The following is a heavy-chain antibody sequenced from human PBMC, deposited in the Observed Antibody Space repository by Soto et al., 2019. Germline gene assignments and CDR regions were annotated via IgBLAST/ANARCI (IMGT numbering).Heavy chain of an antibody. CDR3: AGNMYYYDSSGYPRDYYYYGMDV. V-gene: IGHV1-69*13. CDR1: GGPFSSYA. D-gene: IGHD3-22*01. Sequence: SVKVSCKASGGPFSSYAISWVRQAPGQGLEWMGGIIPIFGTANYAQKFQGRVTITADESTSTAYMELSSLRSEDTAVYYCAGNMYYYDSSGYPRDYYYYGMDVWGQGTTVTVSS. CDR2: IIPIFGTA. J-gene: IGHJ6*02.